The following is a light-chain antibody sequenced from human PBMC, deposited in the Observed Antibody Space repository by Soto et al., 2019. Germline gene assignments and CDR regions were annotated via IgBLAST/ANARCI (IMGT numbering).Light chain of an antibody. CDR2: DAS. J-gene: IGKJ1*01. CDR3: QQYGSPRT. CDR1: QSVNIN. V-gene: IGKV3-20*01. Sequence: YSSAPLSVSAGERATLSSMASQSVNINLAWYQRKPGQAPRLLIYDASHRATGIPARFSGSGAGTDFTLTISRLEPEDFAVYCWQQYGSPRTFGQGTRVDIK.